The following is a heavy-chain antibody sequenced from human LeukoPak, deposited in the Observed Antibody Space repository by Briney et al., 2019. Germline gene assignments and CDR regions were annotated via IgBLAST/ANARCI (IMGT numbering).Heavy chain of an antibody. V-gene: IGHV7-4-1*02. CDR3: ARHRYSGSYNAFDI. Sequence: ASVKVSCKASGYTFTSYAMNWVRQAPGQGLEWMGWISTNTGNPTYAQGFTGRFVFSLDTSVSTAYLQISSLKAEDTAVYYCARHRYSGSYNAFDIWGQGTMVTVSS. J-gene: IGHJ3*02. CDR1: GYTFTSYA. D-gene: IGHD1-26*01. CDR2: ISTNTGNP.